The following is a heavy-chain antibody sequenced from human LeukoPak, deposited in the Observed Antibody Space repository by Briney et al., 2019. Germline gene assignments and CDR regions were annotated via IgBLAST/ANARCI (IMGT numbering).Heavy chain of an antibody. D-gene: IGHD2-2*01. CDR2: IDPGDSYT. CDR3: ARHRALGDTAVVPTPMFWFDP. Sequence: GESLKISCQGSGYHFTSYWITWGRQMPGKGLEWMGKIDPGDSYTTYSPSFQGHVTISADKSISTAYLEWSSLKASDTAMYYCARHRALGDTAVVPTPMFWFDPWGQGTLVTVSS. CDR1: GYHFTSYW. V-gene: IGHV5-10-1*01. J-gene: IGHJ5*02.